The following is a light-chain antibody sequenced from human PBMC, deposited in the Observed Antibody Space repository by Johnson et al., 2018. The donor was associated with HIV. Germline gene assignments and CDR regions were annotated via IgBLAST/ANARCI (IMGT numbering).Light chain of an antibody. CDR3: GTWDSSLSAYYV. Sequence: VLTQPPSVSAAPGQKVTISCSGSSSNIGNNYVSCYQQLPGTAPKLLIYENNKRPSGIPDRFSGSKSGTSATLGITGLQTGDEADYYCGTWDSSLSAYYVFGTATKVTVL. CDR1: SSNIGNNY. V-gene: IGLV1-51*02. J-gene: IGLJ1*01. CDR2: ENN.